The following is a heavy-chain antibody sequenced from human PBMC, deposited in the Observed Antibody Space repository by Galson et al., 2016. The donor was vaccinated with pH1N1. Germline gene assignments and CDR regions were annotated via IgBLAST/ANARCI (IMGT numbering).Heavy chain of an antibody. J-gene: IGHJ4*02. D-gene: IGHD3-16*02. CDR1: GFTFSNYW. CDR3: ARAIGSRSAH. CDR2: IKEDGSET. Sequence: SLRLSCAASGFTFSNYWMHWVRQVPGKGLEWVANIKEDGSETYYVDSVRGRFTISRDNAKNSLYLQMNSLRDEDTALYYCARAIGSRSAHWGQGTPVTVSS. V-gene: IGHV3-7*01.